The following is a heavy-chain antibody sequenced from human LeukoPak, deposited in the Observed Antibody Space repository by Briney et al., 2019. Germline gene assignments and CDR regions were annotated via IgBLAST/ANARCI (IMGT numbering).Heavy chain of an antibody. CDR1: GGSISSYY. CDR2: IYYSGST. CDR3: ATGDYGDYDYWFDP. Sequence: SETLSLTCTVSGGSISSYYWSWIRQPPGKGLEWIGYIYYSGSTNYNPSLKSRVTISVDTSKNQFSLKLSSVTAADTAVYYCATGDYGDYDYWFDPWGQGTLVTVSS. V-gene: IGHV4-59*01. D-gene: IGHD4-17*01. J-gene: IGHJ5*02.